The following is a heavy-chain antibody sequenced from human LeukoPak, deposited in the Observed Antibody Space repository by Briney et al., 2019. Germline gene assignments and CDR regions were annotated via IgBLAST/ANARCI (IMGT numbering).Heavy chain of an antibody. CDR1: GGSISSSSYY. V-gene: IGHV4-39*01. CDR3: ARPALGAFDI. D-gene: IGHD2-15*01. J-gene: IGHJ3*02. CDR2: IYYSGST. Sequence: SETLSPTCPVSGGSISSSSYYWGWIRQSPGKGLEWIGSIYYSGSTYYNPSLKSRVTISVDTSKNQFSLKVSSVTAAETAVYYCARPALGAFDIWGQGTMVTVSS.